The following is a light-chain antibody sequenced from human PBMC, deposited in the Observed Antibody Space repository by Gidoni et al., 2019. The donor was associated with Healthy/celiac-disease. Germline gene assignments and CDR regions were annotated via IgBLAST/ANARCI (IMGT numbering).Light chain of an antibody. V-gene: IGKV3-20*01. CDR3: QQYGSSPLST. J-gene: IGKJ3*01. CDR2: GAS. Sequence: EIELTQSPGTLSLSPGERATLSCRASQSVSSSYLAWYQQKPGQAPRLLIYGASSRATGIPDRFSGSGSGTDFTLTISRLEPEDFAVYYCQQYGSSPLSTFGPGTKVDIK. CDR1: QSVSSSY.